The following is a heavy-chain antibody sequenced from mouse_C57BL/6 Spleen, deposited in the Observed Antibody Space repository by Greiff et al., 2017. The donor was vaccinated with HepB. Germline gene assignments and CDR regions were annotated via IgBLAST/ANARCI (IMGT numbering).Heavy chain of an antibody. CDR2: ISSGGSYT. D-gene: IGHD1-1*01. CDR1: GFTFSSYG. CDR3: ARLGYYGSQSHWYFVV. J-gene: IGHJ1*03. Sequence: EVKLVESGGDLVKPGGSLKLSCAASGFTFSSYGMSWVRQTPDKRLEWVATISSGGSYTYYPDSVKGRFTISRDNAKNTLYLQMSSLKSEDTAMYYCARLGYYGSQSHWYFVVWGTGTTVTVSS. V-gene: IGHV5-6*01.